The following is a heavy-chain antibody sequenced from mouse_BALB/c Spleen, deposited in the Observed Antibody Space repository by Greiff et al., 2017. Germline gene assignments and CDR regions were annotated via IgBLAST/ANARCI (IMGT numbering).Heavy chain of an antibody. D-gene: IGHD6-1*01. CDR1: GFNIKDTY. J-gene: IGHJ4*01. CDR2: IDPANGNT. V-gene: IGHV14-3*02. CDR3: ALSLDAMDY. Sequence: EVKLQESGAELVKPGASVKLSCTASGFNIKDTYMHWVKQRPEQGLEWIGRIDPANGNTKYDPKFQGKATITADTSSNTAYLQLSSLTSEDTAVYYCALSLDAMDYWGQGTSVTVSS.